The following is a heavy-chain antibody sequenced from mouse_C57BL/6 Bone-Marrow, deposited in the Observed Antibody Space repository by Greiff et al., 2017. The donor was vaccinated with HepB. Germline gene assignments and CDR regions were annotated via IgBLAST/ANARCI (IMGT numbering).Heavy chain of an antibody. CDR1: GYTFTSYW. D-gene: IGHD3-2*02. J-gene: IGHJ3*01. Sequence: QVQLKQPGAELVMPGASVKLSCKASGYTFTSYWMHWVKQRPGQGLEWIGEIDPSDSYTNYNQKFKGKSTLTVDKSSSTAYMQLSSLTSEDSAVYYCARGLRLRRDYWGRGTLVTVSP. CDR3: ARGLRLRRDY. CDR2: IDPSDSYT. V-gene: IGHV1-69*01.